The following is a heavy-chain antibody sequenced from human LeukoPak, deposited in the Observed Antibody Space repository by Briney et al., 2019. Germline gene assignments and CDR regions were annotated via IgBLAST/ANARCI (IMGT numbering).Heavy chain of an antibody. CDR3: ARDPHYDSSGYSSNGPWSHDAFDI. CDR1: GFTFSDYY. V-gene: IGHV3-11*01. D-gene: IGHD3-22*01. CDR2: ISSSGSTI. Sequence: KPGGSLRLSCAASGFTFSDYYMSWIRQAPGKGLEWVSYISSSGSTIYYADSVKGRFTISRDNAKNSLYLQMNSLRAEDTALYYCARDPHYDSSGYSSNGPWSHDAFDIWGQGTMVTVSS. J-gene: IGHJ3*02.